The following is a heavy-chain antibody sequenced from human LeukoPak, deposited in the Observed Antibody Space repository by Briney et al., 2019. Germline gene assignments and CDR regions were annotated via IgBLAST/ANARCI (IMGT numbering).Heavy chain of an antibody. Sequence: SETLSLTCTVSGGSISSYYWSWIRQPPGKGLEWIGYIYTSGSITYNPSLKSRVTISVDTSKNQFSLKLSSLTAADTAVYFCARQYSSSSFFDYWGQGTLVTVSS. D-gene: IGHD6-6*01. CDR3: ARQYSSSSFFDY. V-gene: IGHV4-4*09. CDR2: IYTSGSI. J-gene: IGHJ4*02. CDR1: GGSISSYY.